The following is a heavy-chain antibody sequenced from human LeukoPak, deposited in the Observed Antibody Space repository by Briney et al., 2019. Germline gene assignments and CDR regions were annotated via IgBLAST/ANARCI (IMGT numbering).Heavy chain of an antibody. Sequence: GGSLRLSCAASGFTFSSYVMHWVRQAPGKGLEWVAVISYEGSNKYYADSVKGRFTISRDNSKNTLYLQMNSLRAEDTAVYYCAKRSSYSSSWYVSQSYDYYYGMDVWGQGTTVTVSS. CDR2: ISYEGSNK. CDR1: GFTFSSYV. D-gene: IGHD6-13*01. V-gene: IGHV3-30*18. CDR3: AKRSSYSSSWYVSQSYDYYYGMDV. J-gene: IGHJ6*02.